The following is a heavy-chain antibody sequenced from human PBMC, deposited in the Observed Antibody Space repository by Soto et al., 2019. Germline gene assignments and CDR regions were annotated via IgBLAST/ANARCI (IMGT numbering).Heavy chain of an antibody. J-gene: IGHJ4*02. CDR2: ISSTTNYI. Sequence: LRLSCAASGFTFTRDSMNWVRQAPGKGLEWVSSISSTTNYIYYGDSMKGRFTISRDNAKNSLYLEMNSLRAEDTAVYYCARESEDLTSNFDYWGQGTLVTVSS. CDR1: GFTFTRDS. V-gene: IGHV3-21*06. CDR3: ARESEDLTSNFDY.